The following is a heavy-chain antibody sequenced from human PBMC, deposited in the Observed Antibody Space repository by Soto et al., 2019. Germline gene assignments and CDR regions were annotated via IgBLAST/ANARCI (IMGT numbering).Heavy chain of an antibody. Sequence: GGSLRLSCAASGFTFSSYGMHWVRQAPGKGLEWVAVIWYDGSNKYYADSVKGRFTISRDNSKNTLYLQMNSLRAEDTAVYYCAKEVRGYSYGPEDYWGQGTLVTVSS. J-gene: IGHJ4*02. CDR2: IWYDGSNK. CDR1: GFTFSSYG. D-gene: IGHD5-18*01. V-gene: IGHV3-33*06. CDR3: AKEVRGYSYGPEDY.